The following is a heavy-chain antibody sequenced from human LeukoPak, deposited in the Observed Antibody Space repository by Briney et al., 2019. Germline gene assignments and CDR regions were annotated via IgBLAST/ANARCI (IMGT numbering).Heavy chain of an antibody. D-gene: IGHD3-10*01. CDR2: IYYSGST. CDR3: ARVSGEFLYGMDV. Sequence: SETLSLTCTVSGGSISSYYWSWIRQPPGKGLEWIGYIYYSGSTNYNPSLKSRVTISVDTSKNQFSLKLSSVTAADTAAYYCARVSGEFLYGMDVWGQGTTVTVSS. J-gene: IGHJ6*02. V-gene: IGHV4-59*01. CDR1: GGSISSYY.